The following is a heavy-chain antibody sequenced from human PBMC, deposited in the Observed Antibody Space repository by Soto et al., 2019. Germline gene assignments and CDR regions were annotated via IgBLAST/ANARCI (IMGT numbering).Heavy chain of an antibody. V-gene: IGHV4-61*08. D-gene: IGHD5-18*01. J-gene: IGHJ5*02. CDR2: IYYSGNT. CDR3: ARIPVDTSMIYWLDP. Sequence: KPSETLSLTCAVSGGSVSSGDYYWSWIRHPPGKGLEWIGYIYYSGNTNYNPSLKSRVIISVDTSKNLFSLKLTSVTAADTAVYYCARIPVDTSMIYWLDPWGQGTLVTVS. CDR1: GGSVSSGDYY.